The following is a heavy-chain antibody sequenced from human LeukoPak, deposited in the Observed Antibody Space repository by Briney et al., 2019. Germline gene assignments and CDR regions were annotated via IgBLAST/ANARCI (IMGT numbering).Heavy chain of an antibody. V-gene: IGHV3-30-3*01. CDR1: GFTFGTYA. CDR3: ARGLRYDFWSGYYRAREDTYYFDY. CDR2: ISYDESNK. Sequence: GGSLRLSCTASGFTFGTYAMHWVRQAPGKGLEWVAVISYDESNKYYADSVKGRFTISRDSSKNTLYLQMNSLRAEDTAVYYCARGLRYDFWSGYYRAREDTYYFDYWGQGTLVTVSS. J-gene: IGHJ4*02. D-gene: IGHD3-3*01.